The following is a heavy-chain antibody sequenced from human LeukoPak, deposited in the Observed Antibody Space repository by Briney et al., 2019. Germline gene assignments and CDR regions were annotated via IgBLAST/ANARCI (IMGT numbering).Heavy chain of an antibody. D-gene: IGHD6-13*01. CDR1: GFTFSSYW. V-gene: IGHV3-74*01. CDR3: AKDHKYRIAAAGRGWYFDY. Sequence: GGSLRLSCAASGFTFSSYWMHWVRQAPGKGLVWVSRINSDGSSTSYADSVKGRFTISRDNAKNTLYLQMNSLRAEDTAVYYCAKDHKYRIAAAGRGWYFDYWGQGTLVTVSS. J-gene: IGHJ4*02. CDR2: INSDGSST.